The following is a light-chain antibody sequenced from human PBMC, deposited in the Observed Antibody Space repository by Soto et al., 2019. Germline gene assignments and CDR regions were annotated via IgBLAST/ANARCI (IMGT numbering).Light chain of an antibody. V-gene: IGKV1-33*01. J-gene: IGKJ3*01. Sequence: DIQMTQSTSSLSASVGDRVTITCQASQDISNYLNWYQQKPGKAPKLLIYDASNLETGVPSRFSGSGSGTDFTFTISSLQPEDIATYYCQQYDNLPLTFGPGTKVDI. CDR2: DAS. CDR1: QDISNY. CDR3: QQYDNLPLT.